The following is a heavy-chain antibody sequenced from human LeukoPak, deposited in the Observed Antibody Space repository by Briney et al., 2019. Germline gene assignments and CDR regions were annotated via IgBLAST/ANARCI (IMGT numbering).Heavy chain of an antibody. J-gene: IGHJ3*02. V-gene: IGHV3-9*01. CDR2: ISWNSGSI. D-gene: IGHD5-12*01. Sequence: PGRSLRLSCAASGFTFDDYAMHWVRQAPGKGLEWVSGISWNSGSIGYADSVKGRFTISRDNSKNTLYLQMNSLRAEDTAVYYCAVDIVATNHRHDAFDIWGQGTMVTVSS. CDR1: GFTFDDYA. CDR3: AVDIVATNHRHDAFDI.